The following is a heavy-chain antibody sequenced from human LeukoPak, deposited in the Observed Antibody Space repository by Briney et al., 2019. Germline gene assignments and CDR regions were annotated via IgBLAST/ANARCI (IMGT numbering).Heavy chain of an antibody. J-gene: IGHJ4*02. CDR3: ARPRDGSGYYFDY. D-gene: IGHD3-22*01. CDR1: GFTFSIYS. Sequence: GGSLRLSCAASGFTFSIYSMNWVRQAPGKGLEWVSAISGSGGSTYYADSVKGRFTISRDNSKNTLYLQMNSLRAEDTAVYYCARPRDGSGYYFDYWGQGTLVTVSS. CDR2: ISGSGGST. V-gene: IGHV3-23*01.